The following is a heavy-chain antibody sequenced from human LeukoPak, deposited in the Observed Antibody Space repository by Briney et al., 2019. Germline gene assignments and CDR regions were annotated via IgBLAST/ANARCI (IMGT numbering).Heavy chain of an antibody. V-gene: IGHV1-3*01. J-gene: IGHJ4*02. CDR2: INAGNGNT. CDR3: ARTTAMVTIFDY. D-gene: IGHD5-18*01. Sequence: ASVTVSCTASGYTFTTYAMHWVRQAPGQRLEWMGWINAGNGNTKYSQKFQGRVTITRDTSASTAYMELSSLRSEDTAVYYCARTTAMVTIFDYWGQGTLVTVSS. CDR1: GYTFTTYA.